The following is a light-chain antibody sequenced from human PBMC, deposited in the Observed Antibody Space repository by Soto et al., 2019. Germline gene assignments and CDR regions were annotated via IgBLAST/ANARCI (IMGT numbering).Light chain of an antibody. CDR2: KAS. J-gene: IGKJ1*01. V-gene: IGKV1-5*03. Sequence: DIQMTQAPSTLSASVGDRFTITCRASQTISSWLAWYQQKPGKXPKXXIYKASTLKSGVPSRFSGSGSGTGFTLTISSLQPDDFATYDGQHYNSYSEVFGQGTKVDIK. CDR1: QTISSW. CDR3: QHYNSYSEV.